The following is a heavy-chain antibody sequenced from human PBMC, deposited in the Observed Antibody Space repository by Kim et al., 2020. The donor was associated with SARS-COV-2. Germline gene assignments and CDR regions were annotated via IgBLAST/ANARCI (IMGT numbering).Heavy chain of an antibody. V-gene: IGHV4-39*01. D-gene: IGHD3-9*01. CDR2: IYYSGST. J-gene: IGHJ4*02. CDR3: ARQDYDILTGPFLPYYFDY. Sequence: SETLSLTCTVSGGSISSSSYYWGWIRQPPGKGLEWIGSIYYSGSTYYNPSLKSRVTISVDTSKNQFSLKLSSVTAADTAVYYCARQDYDILTGPFLPYYFDYWGQGTLVTVSS. CDR1: GGSISSSSYY.